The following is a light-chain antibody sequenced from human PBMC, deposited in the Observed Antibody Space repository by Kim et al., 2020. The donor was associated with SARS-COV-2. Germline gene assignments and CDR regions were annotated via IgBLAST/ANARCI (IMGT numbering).Light chain of an antibody. CDR1: QSISRY. CDR3: QQSYSTPST. CDR2: GAS. V-gene: IGKV1-39*01. J-gene: IGKJ5*01. Sequence: ASVGDRVNISCRASQSISRYLNWYQQKPGKAPKLLIYGASSLQSGVPSRFSGSGSGTDFTLTISSLQPEDFATYYCQQSYSTPSTFGQGTRLEIK.